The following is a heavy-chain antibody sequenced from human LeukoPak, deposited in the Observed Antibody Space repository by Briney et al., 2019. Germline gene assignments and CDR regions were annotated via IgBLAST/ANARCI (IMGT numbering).Heavy chain of an antibody. J-gene: IGHJ4*02. CDR3: AKDRIAAAALPDY. CDR1: GFTFSSYA. CDR2: ISGSGGST. V-gene: IGHV3-23*01. Sequence: GGSLRLSCAASGFTFSSYAMSWVRQAPGKGLEWVSAISGSGGSTYYADSVKGRFTVSRDNSKTTLYLQMNSLRAEDTAVYYCAKDRIAAAALPDYWGQGTLVTVSS. D-gene: IGHD6-13*01.